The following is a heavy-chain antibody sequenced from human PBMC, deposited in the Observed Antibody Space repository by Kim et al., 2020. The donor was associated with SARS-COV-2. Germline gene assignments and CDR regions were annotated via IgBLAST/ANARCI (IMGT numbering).Heavy chain of an antibody. CDR2: IYYSGST. CDR3: ARGWSSGLPHFDY. CDR1: GGSISSYY. Sequence: SETLSLTCTVSGGSISSYYWSWIRQPPGKGLEWIGYIYYSGSTNYNPSLKSRVTISVDTSKNQFSLKLSSVTAADTAVYYCARGWSSGLPHFDYWGQGTLVTVSS. V-gene: IGHV4-59*13. J-gene: IGHJ4*02. D-gene: IGHD6-19*01.